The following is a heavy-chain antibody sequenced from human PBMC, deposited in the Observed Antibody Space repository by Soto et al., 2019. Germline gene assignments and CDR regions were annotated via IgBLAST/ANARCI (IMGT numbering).Heavy chain of an antibody. CDR2: VFYSGST. J-gene: IGHJ4*02. CDR1: GGSISGSYYY. D-gene: IGHD2-8*01. Sequence: PSETLSLTCAVSGGSISGSYYYWGWLRQSPGKGPEWIGSVFYSGSTYYMPSLRSRVTLSVDTSKNQFSLRLTSVTAEDTAVYYCARHEGNGNVWPLDYWGQGILVTVSS. CDR3: ARHEGNGNVWPLDY. V-gene: IGHV4-39*01.